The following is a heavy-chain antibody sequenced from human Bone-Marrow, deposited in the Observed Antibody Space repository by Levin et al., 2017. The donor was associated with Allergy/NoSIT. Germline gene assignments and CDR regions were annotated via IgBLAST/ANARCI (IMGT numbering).Heavy chain of an antibody. J-gene: IGHJ6*03. CDR1: GFNVRHHY. D-gene: IGHD3-3*01. CDR3: ARSPPRVTIFGVVSHYYYDYMDV. Sequence: GESLKISCAASGFNVRHHYMNWVRQAPGKGLEWVSVVQRDGRTYYADSVRGRFTISSDNSKNTVYLQMNDLGAGDTAVYYCARSPPRVTIFGVVSHYYYDYMDVWGKGTTVTVSS. V-gene: IGHV3-53*01. CDR2: VQRDGRT.